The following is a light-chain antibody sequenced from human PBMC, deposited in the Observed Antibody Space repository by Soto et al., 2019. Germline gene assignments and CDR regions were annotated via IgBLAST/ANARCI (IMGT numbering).Light chain of an antibody. V-gene: IGKV2-30*02. Sequence: DVVLTTSPLSLPVSLGPPASISCRSSQSLVHTDGIAYLNWFHQRPGQSPRRLIYTVSNRDSGVPARFSGSGSGTDFTLKISRVEAEDVGVYYCMQGIHWPITFGQGTRLEIK. CDR2: TVS. J-gene: IGKJ5*01. CDR3: MQGIHWPIT. CDR1: QSLVHTDGIAY.